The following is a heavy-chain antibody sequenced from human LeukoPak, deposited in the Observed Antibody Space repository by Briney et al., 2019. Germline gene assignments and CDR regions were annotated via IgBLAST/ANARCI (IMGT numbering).Heavy chain of an antibody. CDR1: GGSISSYY. Sequence: PSETLSLTCTVSGGSISSYYWSWVRQAPGKGLEWVSAISGSGGSTYYADSVKGRFTISRDNSKNTLYLQMNSLRAEDTAVYYCAKAGYGDYSSNIWGQGTMVTVSS. CDR2: ISGSGGST. D-gene: IGHD4-17*01. CDR3: AKAGYGDYSSNI. V-gene: IGHV3-23*01. J-gene: IGHJ3*02.